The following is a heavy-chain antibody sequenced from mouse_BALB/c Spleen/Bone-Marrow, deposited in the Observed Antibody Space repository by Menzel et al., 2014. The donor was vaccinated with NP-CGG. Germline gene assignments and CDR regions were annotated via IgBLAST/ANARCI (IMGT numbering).Heavy chain of an antibody. CDR2: IGPANGNT. Sequence: EVQLQQSGAGLVKPGASVKLSCTASGFNIKDPYMHWVKQRPEQGLEWIGRIGPANGNTKYDPKFQGKATITADSSSNTAYLQLSSLTSEDTAVYYCAPYYYGRWFTYWGQGTLVTVSA. V-gene: IGHV14-3*02. CDR3: APYYYGRWFTY. CDR1: GFNIKDPY. J-gene: IGHJ3*01. D-gene: IGHD1-1*01.